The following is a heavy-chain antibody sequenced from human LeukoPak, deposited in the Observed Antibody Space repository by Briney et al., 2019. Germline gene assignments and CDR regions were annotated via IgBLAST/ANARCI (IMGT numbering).Heavy chain of an antibody. CDR2: VYYSGST. J-gene: IGHJ4*02. CDR3: ASKYCSGGSCYFDY. Sequence: SETLSLTCAVSGYSISSSNWWGWIRQPPGKGLEWIGYVYYSGSTYYNPSLKSRVTMSVDTSKNQFSLKLSSVTAVDTAVSSCASKYCSGGSCYFDYWGQGTLVTVSS. D-gene: IGHD2-15*01. V-gene: IGHV4-28*01. CDR1: GYSISSSNW.